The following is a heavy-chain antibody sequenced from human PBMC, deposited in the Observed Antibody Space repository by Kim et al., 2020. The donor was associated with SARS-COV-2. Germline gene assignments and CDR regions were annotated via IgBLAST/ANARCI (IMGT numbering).Heavy chain of an antibody. D-gene: IGHD4-17*01. V-gene: IGHV3-23*01. CDR3: AKETAVTTVYYYYYGLDV. Sequence: KGRLTISRDNSKNTLYREMNSLRAEDTAVYYCAKETAVTTVYYYYYGLDVWGQGTTVTVSS. J-gene: IGHJ6*02.